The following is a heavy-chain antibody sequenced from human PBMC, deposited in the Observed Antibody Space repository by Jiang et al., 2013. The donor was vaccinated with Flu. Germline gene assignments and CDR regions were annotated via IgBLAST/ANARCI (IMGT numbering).Heavy chain of an antibody. CDR2: IYYSGST. CDR3: ARESDDYVWGRDYYYYYGMDV. V-gene: IGHV4-59*11. CDR1: SGSLSGHC. Sequence: GLVKPSETLSLTCTVSSGSLSGHCCSFFRQPPGKGLEWIGYIYYSGSTNYNPSLKSRVTISVDTSKNQFSLKLSSVTAADTAVYYCARESDDYVWGRDYYYYYGMDVWGQGTTVTVSS. J-gene: IGHJ6*02. D-gene: IGHD3-16*01.